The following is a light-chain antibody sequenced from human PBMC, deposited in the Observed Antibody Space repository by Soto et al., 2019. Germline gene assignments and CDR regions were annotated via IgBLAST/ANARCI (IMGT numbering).Light chain of an antibody. Sequence: KNTITCRASQSISSWLAWYQQKPGKAPKLLISDASSLETGVPSRFSGSGSGTEFTLTINSLQPDDFATYYCQQYKSYWTFGQGIKVDI. CDR1: QSISSW. CDR2: DAS. J-gene: IGKJ1*01. CDR3: QQYKSYWT. V-gene: IGKV1-5*01.